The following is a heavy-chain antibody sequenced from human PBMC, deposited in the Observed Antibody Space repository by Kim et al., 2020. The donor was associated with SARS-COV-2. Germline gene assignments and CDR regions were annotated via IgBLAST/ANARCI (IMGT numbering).Heavy chain of an antibody. Sequence: GVTDYADSGKGRFTMSRDNSKDTVYLQMNSLRVEDTAIYYCAKGLPSDSWGQGTLVTVSS. CDR3: AKGLPSDS. J-gene: IGHJ4*02. CDR2: GVT. V-gene: IGHV3-23*01.